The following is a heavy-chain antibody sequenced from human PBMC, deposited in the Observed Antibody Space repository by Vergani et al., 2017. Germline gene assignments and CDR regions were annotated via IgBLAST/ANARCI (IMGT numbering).Heavy chain of an antibody. Sequence: EVQLVQSGAEVKKPGESLKISCKGSGYSFTSYWIGWVRQMPGKGLEWMGIIYPGDSDTRYSPSFQGQVTISADKSISPAYLQWSSLKASDTAMYYCARDGTVVPAAIVLFSLPYYYYYMDVWGKGTTVTVSS. J-gene: IGHJ6*03. CDR3: ARDGTVVPAAIVLFSLPYYYYYMDV. D-gene: IGHD2-2*01. CDR2: IYPGDSDT. CDR1: GYSFTSYW. V-gene: IGHV5-51*01.